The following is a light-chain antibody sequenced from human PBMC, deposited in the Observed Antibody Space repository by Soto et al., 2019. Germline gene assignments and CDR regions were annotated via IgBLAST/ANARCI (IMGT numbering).Light chain of an antibody. Sequence: QSALAQPPSASGSPGQSVTISCTGTSSDIGRYNYISWYQQHPGKAPKLMIYEVTKRPSGVPDRFSASKSGNTASLTVSGPQAWDGAGYYCASYAVSNVIFGGGTKVTVL. CDR3: ASYAVSNVI. CDR1: SSDIGRYNY. CDR2: EVT. J-gene: IGLJ2*01. V-gene: IGLV2-8*01.